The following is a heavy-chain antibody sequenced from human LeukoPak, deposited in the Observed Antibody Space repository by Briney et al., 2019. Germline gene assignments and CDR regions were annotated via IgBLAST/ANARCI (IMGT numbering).Heavy chain of an antibody. CDR1: GGSISSNNW. CDR2: IYYSGST. J-gene: IGHJ5*02. D-gene: IGHD3-10*01. CDR3: AMGKLSYYGSGSNWFDP. Sequence: SGTLSLTCAVSGGSISSNNWWSWVRQAPGKGLEWIGYIYYSGSTNYNPSLKSRVTISVDTSKNQFSLKLSSVTAADTAVYYCAMGKLSYYGSGSNWFDPWGQGTLVTVSS. V-gene: IGHV4-4*02.